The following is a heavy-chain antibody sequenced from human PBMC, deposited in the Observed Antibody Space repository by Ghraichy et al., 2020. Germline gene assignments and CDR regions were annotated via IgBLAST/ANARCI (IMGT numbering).Heavy chain of an antibody. CDR1: RVNFNIYA. CDR3: ASPRGSVPGDH. V-gene: IGHV3-23*01. J-gene: IGHJ4*02. Sequence: GESLNISCAASRVNFNIYAMSWVRQAPGKGLEWVSGISGNGDNRFYADSVRGRFTISRDNFKNMLYLEMNSLRVDDTAVYYCASPRGSVPGDHWGQGTLVTVSS. D-gene: IGHD6-19*01. CDR2: ISGNGDNR.